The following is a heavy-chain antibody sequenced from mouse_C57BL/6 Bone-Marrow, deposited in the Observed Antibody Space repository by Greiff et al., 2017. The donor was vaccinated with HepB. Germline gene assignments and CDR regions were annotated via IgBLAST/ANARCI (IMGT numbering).Heavy chain of an antibody. D-gene: IGHD2-3*01. J-gene: IGHJ3*01. CDR3: TRSGWLLRGAWFAY. V-gene: IGHV1-15*01. CDR2: IDPETGGT. CDR1: GYTFTDYE. Sequence: QVQLKQSGAELVRPGASVTLSCKASGYTFTDYEMHWVKQTPVHGLEWIGAIDPETGGTAYNQKFKGKAILTADKSSSTAYMELRSLTSEDSAVYHCTRSGWLLRGAWFAYWGQGTLVTVSA.